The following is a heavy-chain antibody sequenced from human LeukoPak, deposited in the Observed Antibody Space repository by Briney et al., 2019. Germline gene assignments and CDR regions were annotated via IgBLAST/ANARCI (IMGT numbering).Heavy chain of an antibody. D-gene: IGHD1-20*01. J-gene: IGHJ4*02. CDR3: ARLLAYNSGGEAFDH. CDR1: GFTVSSNY. CDR2: IHKNAIT. Sequence: GGSLRLSCAASGFTVSSNYMTWVRQAPGKGLEWVSVIHKNAITYYADTVKGRFSISRDNAKNSLYLQMNSLRAEDTAVYYCARLLAYNSGGEAFDHWGQGALVTVSS. V-gene: IGHV3-53*01.